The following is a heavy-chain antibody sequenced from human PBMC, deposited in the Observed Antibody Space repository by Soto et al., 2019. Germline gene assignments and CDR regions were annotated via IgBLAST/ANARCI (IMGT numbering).Heavy chain of an antibody. J-gene: IGHJ6*02. Sequence: VASVKVSCKASGYTFTCYYMHWVRQAPGQGLEWMGGIIPIFGTANYAQKFQGRVTITADESTSTAYMELSSLISEDTAVYYCASIWDYVVVPAAPKLYYSYYGMDVWGQGTTVTVSS. CDR2: IIPIFGTA. CDR3: ASIWDYVVVPAAPKLYYSYYGMDV. CDR1: GYTFTCYY. V-gene: IGHV1-69*13. D-gene: IGHD2-2*01.